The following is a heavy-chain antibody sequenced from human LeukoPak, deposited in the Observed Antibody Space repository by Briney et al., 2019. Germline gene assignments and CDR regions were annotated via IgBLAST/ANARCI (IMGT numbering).Heavy chain of an antibody. Sequence: GGSLRLSCAASGFTFSSYSMNWVRQAPGKGLEWVSSISSSSSYIYYADSVKGRFTISRDNAKNSLYLQMNSLRAEDTAVYYCARGPLAAAGDDWGQGTLVTVSS. D-gene: IGHD6-13*01. CDR2: ISSSSSYI. J-gene: IGHJ4*02. V-gene: IGHV3-21*01. CDR3: ARGPLAAAGDD. CDR1: GFTFSSYS.